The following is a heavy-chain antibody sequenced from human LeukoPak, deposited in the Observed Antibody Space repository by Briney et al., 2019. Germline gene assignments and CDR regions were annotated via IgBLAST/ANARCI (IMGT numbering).Heavy chain of an antibody. V-gene: IGHV1-69*06. CDR2: ILPGFGTS. CDR1: GDTVTRHG. J-gene: IGHJ4*02. CDR3: AREWAGYGRMSLDY. D-gene: IGHD2-15*01. Sequence: ASVKVSCKASGDTVTRHGFSWVRQAPGQGLEWMGGILPGFGTSNSAQNFQGRFTMTGDKFTNSLFMELSRLRAEDTAVYYCAREWAGYGRMSLDYWGQGTLVTVSS.